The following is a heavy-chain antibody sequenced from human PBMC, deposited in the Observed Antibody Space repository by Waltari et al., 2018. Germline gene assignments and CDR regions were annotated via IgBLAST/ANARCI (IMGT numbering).Heavy chain of an antibody. D-gene: IGHD6-19*01. V-gene: IGHV3-72*01. CDR2: SRYRAKGYST. Sequence: VRLVESGGTVVQPGGPLRLSCTASGFSISDYYMDWLRQAPGKGLEWVGRSRYRAKGYSTDYGASVECRFTILRDEAKNSLYLQMDRLRPEDTAVYFCSRAVFSSGYYILDHWGQGTPVMVSS. J-gene: IGHJ4*02. CDR1: GFSISDYY. CDR3: SRAVFSSGYYILDH.